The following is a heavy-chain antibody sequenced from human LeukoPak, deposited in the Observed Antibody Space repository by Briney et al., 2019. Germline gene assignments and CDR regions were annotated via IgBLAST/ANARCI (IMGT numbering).Heavy chain of an antibody. CDR2: ISGSGGRT. CDR3: AKLAVADPQSPSYFDY. D-gene: IGHD6-19*01. CDR1: GFTFSSYA. V-gene: IGHV3-23*01. J-gene: IGHJ4*02. Sequence: GGSLRLSCAASGFTFSSYAMSWVRQAPGKGLEWVSAISGSGGRTYYADSVKGRFTISRDNSKNTLYLQMNSLRAEDTAVYYCAKLAVADPQSPSYFDYWGQGTLVTVSS.